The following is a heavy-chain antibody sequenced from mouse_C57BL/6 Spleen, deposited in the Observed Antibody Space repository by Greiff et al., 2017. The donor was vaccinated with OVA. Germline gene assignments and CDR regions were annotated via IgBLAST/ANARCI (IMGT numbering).Heavy chain of an antibody. V-gene: IGHV1-80*01. CDR1: GYAFSSYW. J-gene: IGHJ3*01. CDR2: IYPGDGDT. CDR3: ARRPFAY. Sequence: VQLQQSGAELVKPGASVKISCKASGYAFSSYWMTWVKQRPGKGLEWIGQIYPGDGDTNYNGKFKGKATLTADKSSSTAYMQLSSLTSEDSAVYFCARRPFAYWGQGTLVTVSA.